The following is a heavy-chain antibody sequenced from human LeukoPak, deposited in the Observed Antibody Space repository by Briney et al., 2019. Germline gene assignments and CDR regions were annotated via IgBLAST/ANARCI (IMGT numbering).Heavy chain of an antibody. CDR2: INHSGST. CDR1: GGSVSSGSYY. J-gene: IGHJ4*02. V-gene: IGHV4-39*07. Sequence: PSETLSLTCTVSGGSVSSGSYYWSWIRQPPGKGLEWIGEINHSGSTNYNPSLKSRVTISVDTSKNQFSLKLSSVTAADTAVYYCARGHSGHFWSGYYTPPPRYFDYWGQGTLVTVSS. CDR3: ARGHSGHFWSGYYTPPPRYFDY. D-gene: IGHD3-3*02.